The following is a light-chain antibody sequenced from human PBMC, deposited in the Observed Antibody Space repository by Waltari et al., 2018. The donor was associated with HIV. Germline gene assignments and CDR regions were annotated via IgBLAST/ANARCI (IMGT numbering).Light chain of an antibody. CDR1: SLSKQY. Sequence: SDELPQPPSVSVSPGQTARITCSGDSLSKQYSCWYQQKPGQAPVLLISKDAERPSGFPERFSGSSAGTKVTFTISGVQAEDEADYYCQSADVSSISWVFGRGTKLTVL. CDR2: KDA. J-gene: IGLJ3*02. V-gene: IGLV3-25*03. CDR3: QSADVSSISWV.